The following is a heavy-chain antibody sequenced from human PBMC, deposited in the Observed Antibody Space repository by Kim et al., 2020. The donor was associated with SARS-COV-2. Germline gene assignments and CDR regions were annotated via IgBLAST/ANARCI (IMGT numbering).Heavy chain of an antibody. CDR2: IWFDGTNK. V-gene: IGHV3-33*01. J-gene: IGHJ4*02. D-gene: IGHD6-13*01. CDR3: ARAEIAAAGSNNLPFDY. CDR1: GFIFSNYA. Sequence: GGSRRLSCAASGFIFSNYAMQWVRQAPGKGLEWVAVIWFDGTNKYYADSVKGRFTVSRDNSKNTLFLQMNTLRAEDTAVYYCARAEIAAAGSNNLPFDYWGQGTLVTVSS.